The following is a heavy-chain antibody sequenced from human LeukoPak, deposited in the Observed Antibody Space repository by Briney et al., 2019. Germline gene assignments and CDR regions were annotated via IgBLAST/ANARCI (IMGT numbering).Heavy chain of an antibody. Sequence: TGGSLRLSCAASGFTFSSYWMSWVRQAPGKGLEWVANIKQDGSEKYYVDSVKGRFTISRDNAKNSLYLQMNSLRAEDTALYHCARSASKSGSYSVAFDIWGQGTMVTVSS. CDR3: ARSASKSGSYSVAFDI. CDR2: IKQDGSEK. J-gene: IGHJ3*02. V-gene: IGHV3-7*03. CDR1: GFTFSSYW. D-gene: IGHD1-26*01.